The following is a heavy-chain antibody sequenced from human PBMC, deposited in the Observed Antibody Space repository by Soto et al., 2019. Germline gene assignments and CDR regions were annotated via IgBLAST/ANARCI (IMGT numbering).Heavy chain of an antibody. CDR2: ISGDGGKL. CDR3: AKMASGSSWYVFDY. Sequence: EVQLLESGGGLVQPGGSLRLSCAASGFTFSSDAMSWVRQAPGKGLEWVSTISGDGGKLYYADSVKGRFTVSRDNSKNTLYRQMNSLRAEDTAIYYCAKMASGSSWYVFDYWGQGTLVTVS. D-gene: IGHD6-13*01. J-gene: IGHJ4*02. CDR1: GFTFSSDA. V-gene: IGHV3-23*01.